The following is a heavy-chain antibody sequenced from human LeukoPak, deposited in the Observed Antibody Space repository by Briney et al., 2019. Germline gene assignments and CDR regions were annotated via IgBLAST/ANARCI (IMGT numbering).Heavy chain of an antibody. CDR2: ISSSGSTI. CDR3: ARDTRSWWVDY. J-gene: IGHJ4*02. CDR1: GFTFSSYA. D-gene: IGHD6-13*01. Sequence: PGGSLRLSCAASGFTFSSYAMSWVRQAPGKGLEWVSYISSSGSTIYYADSVKGRFTISRDNAKNSLYLQMNSLRAEDTAVYYCARDTRSWWVDYWGQGTLVTVSS. V-gene: IGHV3-48*04.